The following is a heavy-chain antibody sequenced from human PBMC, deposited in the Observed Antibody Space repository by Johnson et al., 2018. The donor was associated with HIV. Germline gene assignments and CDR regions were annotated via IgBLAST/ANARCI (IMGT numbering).Heavy chain of an antibody. V-gene: IGHV3-33*06. Sequence: QVQLVESGGGVVQPGRSLRLSCAASGFTFNYYGMHWVRQAPGKGLEWVAVIWYDGSNKYYEDSVKGRFTISRDNSQNTRYLEMNSLKAEDTAVYYCAKGDYYDSRGAFDIWGQGTMVTVSS. CDR1: GFTFNYYG. CDR2: IWYDGSNK. J-gene: IGHJ3*02. CDR3: AKGDYYDSRGAFDI. D-gene: IGHD3-22*01.